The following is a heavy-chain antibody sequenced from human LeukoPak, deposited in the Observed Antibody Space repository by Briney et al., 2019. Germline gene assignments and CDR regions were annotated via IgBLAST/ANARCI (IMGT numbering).Heavy chain of an antibody. CDR1: GFTFSSYG. J-gene: IGHJ4*02. Sequence: GGSLRLSCAASGFTFSSYGMHWVRQAPGKGLEWVAFIRYDGSNKYYADSVKGRFTISRDNSKNTLYLQMNSLRAEDTAVYYCAKSHSDTIFGVVIGSPADYWGQGTLVTVSS. V-gene: IGHV3-30*02. D-gene: IGHD3-3*01. CDR3: AKSHSDTIFGVVIGSPADY. CDR2: IRYDGSNK.